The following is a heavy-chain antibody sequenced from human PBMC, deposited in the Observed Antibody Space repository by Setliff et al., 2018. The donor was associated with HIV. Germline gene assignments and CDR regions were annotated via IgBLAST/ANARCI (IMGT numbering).Heavy chain of an antibody. V-gene: IGHV3-7*03. D-gene: IGHD6-19*01. Sequence: LRLSCAASGFTFSSHWMSWVRQAPGKGLEWVANIKEDGSEKYYVDSVKGRFAISRENAKNSLYLQMNSLRADDTAVFYCARVAGDSFDVWGEGTMVTVS. CDR1: GFTFSSHW. CDR3: ARVAGDSFDV. CDR2: IKEDGSEK. J-gene: IGHJ3*01.